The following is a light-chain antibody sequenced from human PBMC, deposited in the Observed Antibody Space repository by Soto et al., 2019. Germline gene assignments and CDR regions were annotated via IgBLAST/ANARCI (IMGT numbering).Light chain of an antibody. CDR3: QLYNNWWT. CDR2: GAS. CDR1: QSVGSN. V-gene: IGKV3-15*01. Sequence: EIVMTQSPATLSVSPGERATLSYGASQSVGSNLAWYQQKPGQVPRLLIYGASTRATGIPARFSGSGSGTEFTLTISSLQSEDFAVYYCQLYNNWWTFGQGTKVEIK. J-gene: IGKJ1*01.